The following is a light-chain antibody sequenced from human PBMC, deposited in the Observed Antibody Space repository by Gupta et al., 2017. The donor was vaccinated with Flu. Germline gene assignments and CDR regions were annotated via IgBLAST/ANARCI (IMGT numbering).Light chain of an antibody. Sequence: KVTISCAGTGYNVGSSCLYLHHQITATAPKLLIFEKNKRHSGIPERFSASKSGASATVDITCLQPGDEADYYCDSWDISLDVGMFGGGTKLTVL. V-gene: IGLV1-51*01. J-gene: IGLJ3*02. CDR3: DSWDISLDVGM. CDR1: GYNVGSSC. CDR2: EKN.